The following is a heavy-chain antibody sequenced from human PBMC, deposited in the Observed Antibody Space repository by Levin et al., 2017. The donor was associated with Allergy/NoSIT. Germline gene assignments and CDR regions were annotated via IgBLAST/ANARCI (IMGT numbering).Heavy chain of an antibody. J-gene: IGHJ6*02. CDR3: ARNRIIVSGGNDYYYGMDV. V-gene: IGHV4-61*01. CDR1: GGSVSSGTYY. Sequence: SETLSLTCSVSGGSVSSGTYYWSWIRRPPGKGLEWIGYINYREVTKYNPSLKSRVTISVDTSKNEFSLKVTSVTAADTAVYYCARNRIIVSGGNDYYYGMDVWGQGTTVTVSS. D-gene: IGHD5/OR15-5a*01. CDR2: INYREVT.